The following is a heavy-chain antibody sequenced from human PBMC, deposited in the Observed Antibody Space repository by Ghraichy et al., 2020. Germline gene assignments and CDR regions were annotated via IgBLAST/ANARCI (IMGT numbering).Heavy chain of an antibody. J-gene: IGHJ4*02. Sequence: GGSLRLSCAASGFTFSTYSMNWVRQAPGKGLEWVSRIGSASGAINYADSVKGRFSTSRDNAKNSLYLQMDSLRDEDTAVYYCARDIDFDNWGQGPLVTVSS. CDR2: IGSASGAI. CDR3: ARDIDFDN. V-gene: IGHV3-48*02. CDR1: GFTFSTYS.